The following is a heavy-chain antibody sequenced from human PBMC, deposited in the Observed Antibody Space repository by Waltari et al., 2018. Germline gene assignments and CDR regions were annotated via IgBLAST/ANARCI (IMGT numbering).Heavy chain of an antibody. CDR3: ARSAFVPVPVYYYYYYYMDV. CDR1: GGTFSSYA. CDR2: IIPIFGTA. V-gene: IGHV1-69*12. J-gene: IGHJ6*03. Sequence: QVQLVQSGAEVKKPGSSVKVSCKASGGTFSSYAISWLRQAPGQGLGWRGGIIPIFGTANYAQKFQGRVTITADESTSTAYMELSSLRSEDTAVYYCARSAFVPVPVYYYYYYYMDVWGKGTTVTISS. D-gene: IGHD2-2*01.